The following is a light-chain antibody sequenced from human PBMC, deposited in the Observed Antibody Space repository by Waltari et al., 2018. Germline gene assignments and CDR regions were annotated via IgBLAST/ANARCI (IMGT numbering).Light chain of an antibody. V-gene: IGKV1-39*01. CDR3: QQSYSTPYT. CDR1: QSISSY. CDR2: AAS. Sequence: IQMPQSPHPLSASAGDRVTNTCRASQSISSYLNWYQQKPGKAPKVLIYAASSLQSGVPSRFSGSGSGTDFTLTISSLQPEDFATYYCQQSYSTPYTFGQGTKLEIK. J-gene: IGKJ2*01.